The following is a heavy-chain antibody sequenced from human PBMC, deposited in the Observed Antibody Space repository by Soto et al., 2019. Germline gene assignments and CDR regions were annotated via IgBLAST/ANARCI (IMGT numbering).Heavy chain of an antibody. V-gene: IGHV3-21*01. CDR2: ISTNTYYI. CDR1: GFTFRGYT. CDR3: ARLQGTDYIWGSYRPVDF. J-gene: IGHJ4*02. D-gene: IGHD3-16*02. Sequence: PGGCLRLSCAASGFTFRGYTMAWVRQAPGKGLEWVSFISTNTYYIYYTDSLRGRFTISRDNTKNSVFLQMNSLRAEDTAVYFCARLQGTDYIWGSYRPVDFWGRGTLVTVSS.